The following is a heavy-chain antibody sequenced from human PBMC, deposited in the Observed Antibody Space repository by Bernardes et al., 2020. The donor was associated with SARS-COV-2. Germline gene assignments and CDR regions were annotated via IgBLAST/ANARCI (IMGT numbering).Heavy chain of an antibody. D-gene: IGHD2-8*01. V-gene: IGHV3-23*01. CDR1: GFTFSIYA. CDR3: AKGGPSVTGDAFDV. J-gene: IGHJ3*01. CDR2: ISSSGASR. Sequence: GGSLRLSCEASGFTFSIYAMSWVRQAPGKGPEWVSAISSSGASRYYADSVKGRSTISRDNSKNTLFLQVNSLRAEDTAVYYCAKGGPSVTGDAFDVWGHGTMVTVSS.